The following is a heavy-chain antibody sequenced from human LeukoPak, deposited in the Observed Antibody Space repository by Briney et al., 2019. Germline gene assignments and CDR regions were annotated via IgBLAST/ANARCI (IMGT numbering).Heavy chain of an antibody. CDR2: IWYDGSNK. J-gene: IGHJ4*02. D-gene: IGHD4-11*01. CDR3: VRADYSNYYFDY. Sequence: GGSLRLSCAASGFTFSSYGMHWVRQAPGKGLEWVAVIWYDGSNKYYADSVKGRFTISRDNSKNTLYLQMNSLSAEDTAVYYCVRADYSNYYFDYWGQGTLVTVSS. V-gene: IGHV3-33*08. CDR1: GFTFSSYG.